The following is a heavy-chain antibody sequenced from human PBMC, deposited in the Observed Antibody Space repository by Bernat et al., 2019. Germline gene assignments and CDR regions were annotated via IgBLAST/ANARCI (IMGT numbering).Heavy chain of an antibody. D-gene: IGHD6-13*01. CDR2: IYYSGST. Sequence: QLQLQESGPGLVKPSETLSLTCTVSGGSISSSSYYWGWIRQPPGKGLEWIGSIYYSGSTYYNPSLKSRVTISVDTSKNQFSLKLSSVTAADTAVYYCARHVFEGPGILVNYFDYWGQGTLVTVSS. J-gene: IGHJ4*02. CDR1: GGSISSSSYY. V-gene: IGHV4-39*01. CDR3: ARHVFEGPGILVNYFDY.